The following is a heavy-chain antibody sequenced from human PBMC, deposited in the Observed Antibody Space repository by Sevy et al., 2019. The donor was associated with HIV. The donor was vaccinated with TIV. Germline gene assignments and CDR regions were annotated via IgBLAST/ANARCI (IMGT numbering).Heavy chain of an antibody. V-gene: IGHV3-21*06. J-gene: IGHJ4*02. CDR2: ISSGSSYI. CDR1: QFTFRDYT. D-gene: IGHD3-10*01. CDR3: ARDRDYYGSRTYDY. Sequence: GGSLRLSCAASQFTFRDYTMNWVRQTPGKGLEWISYISSGSSYIRYADSVKGRFTISRDNAENSLYLQMNRLRAEDTGVYFCARDRDYYGSRTYDYWGQGTLVTVSS.